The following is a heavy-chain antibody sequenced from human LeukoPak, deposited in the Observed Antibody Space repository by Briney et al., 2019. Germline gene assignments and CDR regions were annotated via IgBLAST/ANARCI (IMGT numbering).Heavy chain of an antibody. D-gene: IGHD4-23*01. CDR2: IYYSGST. CDR1: GGSISSGDYC. J-gene: IGHJ4*02. V-gene: IGHV4-30-4*01. Sequence: SQTLSLTCTVSGGSISSGDYCWSWSRQPPGKGLEWIGYIYYSGSTYYNPSLKSRVIISVDTSKKQFSLKLSSVSAADTAVYYCARGPPPYMVREWGRGTLVTVSS. CDR3: ARGPPPYMVRE.